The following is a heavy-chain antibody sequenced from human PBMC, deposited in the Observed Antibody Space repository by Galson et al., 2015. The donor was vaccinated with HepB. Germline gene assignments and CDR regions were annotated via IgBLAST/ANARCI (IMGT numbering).Heavy chain of an antibody. V-gene: IGHV3-33*01. J-gene: IGHJ5*02. D-gene: IGHD4-17*01. CDR2: IWYDGSNK. CDR3: ARAQRYGDYNWFDP. CDR1: GFTFSSYG. Sequence: SLSISCEASGFTFSSYGMHWVRQAPGKGLEWVAVIWYDGSNKYYADSVKGRFTISRDNSKNTLYLQMNSLRAEDTAVYYCARAQRYGDYNWFDPWGQGTLVTVSS.